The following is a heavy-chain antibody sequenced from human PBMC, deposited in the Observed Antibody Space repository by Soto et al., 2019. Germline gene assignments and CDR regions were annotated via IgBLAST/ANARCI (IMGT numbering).Heavy chain of an antibody. CDR1: GGSISSSSYY. J-gene: IGHJ4*02. CDR2: IYYSGST. CDR3: ARLRDTTVPFDY. D-gene: IGHD5-18*01. V-gene: IGHV4-39*01. Sequence: SETLSLTCTVSGGSISSSSYYWGWIRQPPGKGLEWIGSIYYSGSTYYNPSLKSRVTISVDTSKNQFSLKLSSVTAADTAVYYCARLRDTTVPFDYWGQGTLVTVSS.